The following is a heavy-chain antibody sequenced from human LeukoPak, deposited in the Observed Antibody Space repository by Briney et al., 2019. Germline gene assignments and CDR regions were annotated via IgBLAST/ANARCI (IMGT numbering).Heavy chain of an antibody. D-gene: IGHD3-22*01. CDR3: ATDGPYYYDSSGYPVDY. J-gene: IGHJ4*02. V-gene: IGHV3-11*04. CDR2: ISSSGSTR. CDR1: GYTLTELS. Sequence: SCKVSGYTLTELSMHWVRQAPGKGLEWVSYISSSGSTRYYADSVKGRFTISRDNAKNSLYLQMNSLRAEDTAVYYCATDGPYYYDSSGYPVDYWGQGTLVTVSS.